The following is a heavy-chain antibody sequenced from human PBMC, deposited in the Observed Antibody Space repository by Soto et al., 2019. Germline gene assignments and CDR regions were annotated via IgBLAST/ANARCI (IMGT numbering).Heavy chain of an antibody. V-gene: IGHV3-23*01. CDR1: GFTFSSYV. CDR2: ISGSGSNP. D-gene: IGHD4-17*01. J-gene: IGHJ4*02. Sequence: EVQVLESGGGLVQPGGSLRLSCAASGFTFSSYVMSWVRQAPGQGLEWVSAISGSGSNPYYADSVKGRFTISRDNSKNTLYLQMNSLRAEDTALYYCAKPASMTIRDGFDHWGQGTLVTVSS. CDR3: AKPASMTIRDGFDH.